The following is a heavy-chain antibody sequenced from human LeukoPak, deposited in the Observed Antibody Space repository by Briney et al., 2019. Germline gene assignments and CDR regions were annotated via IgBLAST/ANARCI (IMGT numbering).Heavy chain of an antibody. J-gene: IGHJ4*02. CDR2: ISGSGGST. Sequence: GGSLRLSCAASGFTFSSYAMSWVRQAPGKGLEWVSAISGSGGSTYYADSMKGRFTISRDNAKNSLYLQLNSLRVEDTAVYYCATVLPGRPNDNWGQGTLVTVSS. CDR3: ATVLPGRPNDN. CDR1: GFTFSSYA. V-gene: IGHV3-23*01. D-gene: IGHD1-1*01.